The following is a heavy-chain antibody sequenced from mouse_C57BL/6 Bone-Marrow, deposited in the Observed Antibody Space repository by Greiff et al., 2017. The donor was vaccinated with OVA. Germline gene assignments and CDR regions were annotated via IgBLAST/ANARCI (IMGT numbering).Heavy chain of an antibody. CDR2: ISYDGSN. CDR3: ARDRELGFDY. D-gene: IGHD4-1*01. Sequence: EVKLMESGPGLVKPSQSLSLTCSVTGYSITSGYYWNWIRQFPGNKLEWMGYISYDGSNNYNPSLKNRISITRDTSKNQFFLKLNSVTTEDTATYYCARDRELGFDYWGQGTTLTVSS. V-gene: IGHV3-6*01. J-gene: IGHJ2*01. CDR1: GYSITSGYY.